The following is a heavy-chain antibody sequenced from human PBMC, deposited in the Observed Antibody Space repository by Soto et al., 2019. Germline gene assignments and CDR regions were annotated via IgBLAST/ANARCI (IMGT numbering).Heavy chain of an antibody. V-gene: IGHV1-69*02. CDR2: IIPILGIA. D-gene: IGHD3-10*01. Sequence: QVQLVQSGAEVKKPGSSVKVSCKASGGTFSSYTISWVRQAPGQGLEWMGRIIPILGIANYAQKYQGRVKITADKYTSTAYMELSSLRSEDTVVYYCARGTGNTPIRRVIYFDYWGQGTLVTVSS. J-gene: IGHJ4*02. CDR1: GGTFSSYT. CDR3: ARGTGNTPIRRVIYFDY.